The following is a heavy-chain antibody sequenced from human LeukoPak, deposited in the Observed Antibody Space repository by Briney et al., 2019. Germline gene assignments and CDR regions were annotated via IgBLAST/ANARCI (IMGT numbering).Heavy chain of an antibody. CDR3: ARDLLSESEKSRYVDTAMVTRFDY. J-gene: IGHJ4*02. Sequence: GASVKVSCKASGGTFISYAISWVRQAPGQGLEWMGGIIPIFGTANYAQKFQGRVTITADESTSTAYMELSRLRSEDTAVYYCARDLLSESEKSRYVDTAMVTRFDYWGQGTLVTVSS. CDR2: IIPIFGTA. CDR1: GGTFISYA. D-gene: IGHD5-18*01. V-gene: IGHV1-69*13.